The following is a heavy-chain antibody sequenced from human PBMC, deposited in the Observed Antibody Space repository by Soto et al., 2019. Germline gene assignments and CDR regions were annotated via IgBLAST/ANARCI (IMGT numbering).Heavy chain of an antibody. D-gene: IGHD3-10*01. J-gene: IGHJ5*02. CDR1: GFTFSNAW. CDR2: IKSKTDGGTT. V-gene: IGHV3-15*01. Sequence: GGSLRLSCAASGFTFSNAWMSWVRQAPGKGLEWVGRIKSKTDGGTTDYAAPVKGRFTISRDDSKNTLYLQMNSLKTEDTAVYYCTTAGIWFGELLVDGAWFDPWGQGTLVTVSS. CDR3: TTAGIWFGELLVDGAWFDP.